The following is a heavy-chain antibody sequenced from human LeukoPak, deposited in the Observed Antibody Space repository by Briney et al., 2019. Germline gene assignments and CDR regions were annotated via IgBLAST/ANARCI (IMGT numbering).Heavy chain of an antibody. J-gene: IGHJ4*02. CDR1: GFTFSSYG. D-gene: IGHD3-10*01. CDR3: AKDTRPPFYGSGSYYPDY. Sequence: PGRSLRLSCAASGFTFSSYGMHWVRQAPGKGLEWVAVIWYDGSNKYYADSVEGRFTISRDNSKNTLYLQMNSLRAEDTAVYYCAKDTRPPFYGSGSYYPDYWGQETLVTVSS. V-gene: IGHV3-33*06. CDR2: IWYDGSNK.